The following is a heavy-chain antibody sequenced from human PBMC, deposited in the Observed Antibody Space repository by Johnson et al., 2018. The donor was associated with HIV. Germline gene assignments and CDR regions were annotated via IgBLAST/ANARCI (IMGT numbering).Heavy chain of an antibody. CDR3: AREGGTFYESSGSIAFDI. D-gene: IGHD3-22*01. V-gene: IGHV3-30-3*01. Sequence: QVQLVESVGGVVQPGRSLRLSCSASGFTFSSYAMHWVRQTPGNGLEWVAIISYDGSNKYYADSVKGRFTISRDNSKNTLYLQMNRLRAEDTAVYYCAREGGTFYESSGSIAFDIWGQGTMVAVSS. CDR1: GFTFSSYA. CDR2: ISYDGSNK. J-gene: IGHJ3*02.